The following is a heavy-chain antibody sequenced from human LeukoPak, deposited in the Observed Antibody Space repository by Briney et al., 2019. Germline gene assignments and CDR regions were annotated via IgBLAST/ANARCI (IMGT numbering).Heavy chain of an antibody. CDR3: AKDQTRGYGYGGRGYFDY. CDR2: ISYDGSNK. Sequence: PGGSLRLSCAASGFTFSSYGMHWVRQAPGKGLEWVAVISYDGSNKYYADSVKGRFTISRDNSKNTLYLQMNSLRAEDTAVYYCAKDQTRGYGYGGRGYFDYWGQGTLVTVSS. V-gene: IGHV3-30*18. CDR1: GFTFSSYG. J-gene: IGHJ4*02. D-gene: IGHD5-18*01.